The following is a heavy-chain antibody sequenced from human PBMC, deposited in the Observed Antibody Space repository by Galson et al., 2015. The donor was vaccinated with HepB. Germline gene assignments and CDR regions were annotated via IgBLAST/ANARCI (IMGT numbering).Heavy chain of an antibody. CDR1: GLTFDDYA. CDR2: ISWNSDNI. V-gene: IGHV3-9*01. Sequence: SLRLSCAASGLTFDDYAMHWVRQAPGKGLEWVSGISWNSDNIDYADSVKGRFTISRDNAKNSLYLQMNSLRAEDTALYYCAKEPPTSDAFDIWGQGTMVIVSS. CDR3: AKEPPTSDAFDI. J-gene: IGHJ3*02.